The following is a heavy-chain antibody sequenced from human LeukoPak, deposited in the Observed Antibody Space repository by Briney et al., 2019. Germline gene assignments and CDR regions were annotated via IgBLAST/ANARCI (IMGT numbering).Heavy chain of an antibody. J-gene: IGHJ6*03. CDR3: ARVLRLERPYYYYYMDV. CDR2: INHSGST. D-gene: IGHD1-1*01. Sequence: PETLSLTCAVYGGSFSGYYWSWIRQPPGKGLEWIGEINHSGSTNYNPSLKSRVTISVDTSKNQFSLKLRSVTAADTALYHCARVLRLERPYYYYYMDVWGKGTTVTISS. CDR1: GGSFSGYY. V-gene: IGHV4-34*01.